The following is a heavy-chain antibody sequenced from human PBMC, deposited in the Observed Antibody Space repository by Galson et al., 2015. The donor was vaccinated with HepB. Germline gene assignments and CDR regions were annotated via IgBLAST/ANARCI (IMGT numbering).Heavy chain of an antibody. J-gene: IGHJ6*02. D-gene: IGHD2-8*01. CDR3: ARDRQKAKMEVYYHAMDV. CDR1: GGTFSSYG. Sequence: SVKVSCKASGGTFSSYGISWVRQAPGQGLEWMGGIIPIFGTAIYAQKFQGRVTITADESTSTAYMELSSLRSEDTAVYYCARDRQKAKMEVYYHAMDVWGQGTTVTVSS. V-gene: IGHV1-69*13. CDR2: IIPIFGTA.